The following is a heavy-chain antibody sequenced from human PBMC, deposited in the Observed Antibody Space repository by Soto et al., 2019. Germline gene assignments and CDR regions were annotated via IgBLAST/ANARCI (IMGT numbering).Heavy chain of an antibody. CDR3: ARERLELRLGFYYYYMDV. Sequence: GGSLRLSCAASGFTFDDYAMHWVRQAPGKGLEWVSGISWNSGSIGYADSVKGRFTISRDNSKNTLYLQMNSLRAEDTAAYYCARERLELRLGFYYYYMDVWGKGTTVTVSS. V-gene: IGHV3-9*01. CDR1: GFTFDDYA. J-gene: IGHJ6*03. CDR2: ISWNSGSI. D-gene: IGHD1-7*01.